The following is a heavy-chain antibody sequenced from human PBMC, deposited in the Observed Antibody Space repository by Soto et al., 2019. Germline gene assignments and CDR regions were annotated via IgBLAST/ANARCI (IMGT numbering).Heavy chain of an antibody. CDR1: GGSISSGGYS. V-gene: IGHV4-30-2*01. CDR2: IYHSGST. J-gene: IGHJ3*02. D-gene: IGHD7-27*01. Sequence: QLQLQESGSGLVKPSQTLSLTCAVSGGSISSGGYSWSWIRQPPGKGLEWIGYIYHSGSTYYTPSLQRRVATPVDRSKNQFSLQLSSVTAADTAVYSCARQKTGDDAFDIWGQGTMVTVSS. CDR3: ARQKTGDDAFDI.